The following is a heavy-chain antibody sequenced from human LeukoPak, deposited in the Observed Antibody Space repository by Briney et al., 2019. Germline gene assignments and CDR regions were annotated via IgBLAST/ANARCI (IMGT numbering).Heavy chain of an antibody. V-gene: IGHV4-4*07. Sequence: SETLSLTCSVSGGSMNTYYWTWIRQPAGKGLGWIGRVYTSGYTKYNPSLQSRVTMSVDTSKKQLSLMLTSLTAADTAVYFCARETLVGTTNYFDYWGQGALVTVSS. CDR1: GGSMNTYY. J-gene: IGHJ4*02. CDR3: ARETLVGTTNYFDY. D-gene: IGHD1-14*01. CDR2: VYTSGYT.